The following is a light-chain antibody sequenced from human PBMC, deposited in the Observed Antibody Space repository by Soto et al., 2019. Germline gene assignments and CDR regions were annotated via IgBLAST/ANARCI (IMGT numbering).Light chain of an antibody. CDR1: PSVSGSN. J-gene: IGKJ3*01. CDR3: QQYGTSPPGVT. Sequence: EIVLTQSPGTLSLSPGERATLSCSASPSVSGSNLAWYQQKPGQAPRLLIYGASKRATGIPDRFSGSGSETDFALTISGLEPEDFAVYYCQQYGTSPPGVTFGPGTKVDIK. CDR2: GAS. V-gene: IGKV3-20*01.